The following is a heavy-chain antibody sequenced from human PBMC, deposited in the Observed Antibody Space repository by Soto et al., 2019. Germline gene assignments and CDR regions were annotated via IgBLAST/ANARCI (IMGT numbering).Heavy chain of an antibody. J-gene: IGHJ4*02. Sequence: SETLSLTCSVSGGSISSSSYFWGWIRQPPGKGLEWIGSIYYSGSTYYNPSLKSRVTVSVDTSKNQFSLKLSSVTAADTAVYYCAVNDYYDSSGYRDWGQGTLVTVSS. CDR2: IYYSGST. CDR1: GGSISSSSYF. V-gene: IGHV4-39*07. CDR3: AVNDYYDSSGYRD. D-gene: IGHD3-22*01.